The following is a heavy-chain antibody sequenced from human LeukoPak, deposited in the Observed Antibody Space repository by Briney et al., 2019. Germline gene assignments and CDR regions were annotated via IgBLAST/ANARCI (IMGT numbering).Heavy chain of an antibody. CDR3: ARRHCSGGSCYLDY. J-gene: IGHJ4*02. D-gene: IGHD2-15*01. CDR1: GFIVSSNT. CDR2: IFSGGST. Sequence: GGSLRLPCAASGFIVSSNTMTWVRQSPGKGLEWVSIIFSGGSTYYTDSVKGRFTLSRDNSKNTLYLQMNSLRAEDTAIYYCARRHCSGGSCYLDYWGQGSLVTVSS. V-gene: IGHV3-53*01.